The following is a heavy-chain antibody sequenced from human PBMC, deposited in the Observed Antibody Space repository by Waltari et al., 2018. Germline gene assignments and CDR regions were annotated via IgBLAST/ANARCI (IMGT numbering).Heavy chain of an antibody. D-gene: IGHD1-26*01. CDR3: ARQYWELRWLFDY. CDR1: GGSISSSSYY. Sequence: QLQLQESGPGLVKPSETLSLTCTVSGGSISSSSYYWGWIRQPPGKGLEWIGSIYYSGSTYYNPSLKSRVTISVDTSKNQFSLKLSSVTAADTAVYYCARQYWELRWLFDYWGQGTLVTVSS. CDR2: IYYSGST. V-gene: IGHV4-39*01. J-gene: IGHJ4*02.